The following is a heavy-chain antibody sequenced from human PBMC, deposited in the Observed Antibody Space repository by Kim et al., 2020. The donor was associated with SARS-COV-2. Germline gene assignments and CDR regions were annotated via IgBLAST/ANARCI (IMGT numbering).Heavy chain of an antibody. J-gene: IGHJ4*02. CDR3: ARHVQPQGY. V-gene: IGHV3-21*01. Sequence: SYIYYADSVKGRFTISRDNAKNSLYLQMNSLRAEDTAVYYCARHVQPQGYWGQGTLVTVSS. D-gene: IGHD2-2*01. CDR2: SYI.